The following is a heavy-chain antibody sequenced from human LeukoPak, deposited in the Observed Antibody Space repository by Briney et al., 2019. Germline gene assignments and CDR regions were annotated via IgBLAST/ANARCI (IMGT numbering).Heavy chain of an antibody. J-gene: IGHJ5*02. Sequence: GGSLRLSCAASGFTFSNYWMHWVRHAPGKGLVWVSRINSDGINTSYADSVKGRFTISRDDAKNSLYLQMNSLRAEDTAVYYCARDSYGDLLNWFDPWGQGTLVIVSS. CDR2: INSDGINT. CDR3: ARDSYGDLLNWFDP. CDR1: GFTFSNYW. D-gene: IGHD4-17*01. V-gene: IGHV3-74*01.